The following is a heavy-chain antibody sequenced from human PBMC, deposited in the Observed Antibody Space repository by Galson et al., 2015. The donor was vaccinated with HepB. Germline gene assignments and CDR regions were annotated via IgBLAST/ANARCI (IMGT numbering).Heavy chain of an antibody. CDR3: ARDLILAARGRAFDC. CDR1: GFTFSSYW. Sequence: SLRLSCAASGFTFSSYWMHWVRQAPGKGLVWVSHISSDGSGTSYADSVQGRFTISRDNAKNTLYLQMNNLRVEDTAVYYCARDLILAARGRAFDCWGQGTLVTVSP. D-gene: IGHD2-15*01. V-gene: IGHV3-74*01. J-gene: IGHJ4*02. CDR2: ISSDGSGT.